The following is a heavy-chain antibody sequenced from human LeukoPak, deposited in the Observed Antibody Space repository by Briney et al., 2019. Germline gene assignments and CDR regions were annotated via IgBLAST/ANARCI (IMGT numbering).Heavy chain of an antibody. CDR2: IRSDGTNN. J-gene: IGHJ3*02. Sequence: GGSLRLSCAASGFTFRNYGMHWVRQAPGKGLDWVGFIRSDGTNNYYADSVKGRFTISRDNSKNTLYLQMNSLRAEDTAVYYCALPREQWLVPGAFDIWGQGTMVTVSS. CDR1: GFTFRNYG. V-gene: IGHV3-30*02. D-gene: IGHD6-19*01. CDR3: ALPREQWLVPGAFDI.